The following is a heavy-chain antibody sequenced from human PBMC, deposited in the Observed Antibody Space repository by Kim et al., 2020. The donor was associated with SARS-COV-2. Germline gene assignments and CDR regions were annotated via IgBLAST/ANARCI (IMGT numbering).Heavy chain of an antibody. Sequence: YNGNTNYAQKLQGRVTMTTDTSTSTAYMELRSLRSDDTAVYYCARGGFDPWGQGTLVTVSS. V-gene: IGHV1-18*01. CDR3: ARGGFDP. J-gene: IGHJ5*02. CDR2: YNGNT.